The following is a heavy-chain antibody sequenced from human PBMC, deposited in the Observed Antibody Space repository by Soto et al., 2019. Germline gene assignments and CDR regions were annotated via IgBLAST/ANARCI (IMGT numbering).Heavy chain of an antibody. CDR2: INPNSGRT. D-gene: IGHD4-17*01. CDR3: ARESGGTTATLDYYYFYMDV. J-gene: IGHJ6*03. CDR1: EYAFSQFY. V-gene: IGHV1-2*04. Sequence: QVQLVQSGAEVKKPGASVKVSCKASEYAFSQFYIHWMRQAPGQGLEWMGWINPNSGRTKFAQNFQGWVTMTRDTSIKTVYMELSGPKSDATAVYYCARESGGTTATLDYYYFYMDVWGKGTTVTVSS.